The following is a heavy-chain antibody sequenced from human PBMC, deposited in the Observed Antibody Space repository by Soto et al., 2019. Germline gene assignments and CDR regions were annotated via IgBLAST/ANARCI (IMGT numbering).Heavy chain of an antibody. V-gene: IGHV3-21*01. D-gene: IGHD2-15*01. Sequence: GESLKISCAASGFTFSSYSMNWVRQAPGKGLEWVSSISSSSSYIYYADSVKGRFTISRDNAKNSLYLQMNSLRAEDTAVYYCARDRAIVVVVAAIPYGMDVWGQGTTVTVSS. CDR2: ISSSSSYI. CDR3: ARDRAIVVVVAAIPYGMDV. CDR1: GFTFSSYS. J-gene: IGHJ6*02.